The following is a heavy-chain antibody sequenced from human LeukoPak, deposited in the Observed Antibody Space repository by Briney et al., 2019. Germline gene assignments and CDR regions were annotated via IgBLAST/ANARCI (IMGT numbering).Heavy chain of an antibody. D-gene: IGHD2-15*01. CDR1: GGSISSYY. CDR2: IYYSGST. V-gene: IGHV4-59*12. J-gene: IGHJ4*02. CDR3: ARDRSGGVDRFDY. Sequence: TPSQTLSLTCTVSGGSISSYYWSWIRQPPGKGLEWIGYIYYSGSTNYNPSLKSRVTISVDTSKNQFSLKLSSVTAADTAVYYCARDRSGGVDRFDYWGQGTLVTVSS.